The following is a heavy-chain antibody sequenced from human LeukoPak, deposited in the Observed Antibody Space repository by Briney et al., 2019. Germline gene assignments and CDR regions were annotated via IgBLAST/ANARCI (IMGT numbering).Heavy chain of an antibody. J-gene: IGHJ4*02. CDR3: ARQQQLAYAFDY. D-gene: IGHD6-13*01. V-gene: IGHV1-3*01. Sequence: ASVKVSCKASGYTFTSYAMHWVRQAPGQRLEWMGWINAGNGNTKYSQKFQGRVTITRDTSASTAYMELSSLRSEDTAVYYCARQQQLAYAFDYWGQGTLVTVSS. CDR2: INAGNGNT. CDR1: GYTFTSYA.